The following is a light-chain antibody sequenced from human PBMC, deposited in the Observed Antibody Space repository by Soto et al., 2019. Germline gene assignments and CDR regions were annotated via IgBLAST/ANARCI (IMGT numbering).Light chain of an antibody. Sequence: EIVLTQSPGTLSLSPGERATLSCRASQNVGNNYLAWYQQKPGQAPRLLIYGASNRATGIPDRFSGSGSGTDFTLTLSRLEPEDFAVYYCQQYASSPLTFGERTKVEI. CDR1: QNVGNNY. V-gene: IGKV3-20*01. J-gene: IGKJ4*01. CDR3: QQYASSPLT. CDR2: GAS.